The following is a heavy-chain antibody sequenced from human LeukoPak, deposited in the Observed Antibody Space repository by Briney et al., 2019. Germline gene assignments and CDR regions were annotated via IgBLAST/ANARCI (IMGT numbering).Heavy chain of an antibody. D-gene: IGHD2-8*02. CDR3: ARDRGYTRTNTGGYPVFDL. J-gene: IGHJ4*02. CDR2: IWFDGSKE. CDR1: GFTFSRNG. Sequence: GGSLRLSCAASGFTFSRNGMHWVRQAPGKGLEWVAVIWFDGSKEYYGDSVKGRFTISRDNPKNTLYLQMDNLRAEDTAVYYCARDRGYTRTNTGGYPVFDLWGQGTLVTVSS. V-gene: IGHV3-33*01.